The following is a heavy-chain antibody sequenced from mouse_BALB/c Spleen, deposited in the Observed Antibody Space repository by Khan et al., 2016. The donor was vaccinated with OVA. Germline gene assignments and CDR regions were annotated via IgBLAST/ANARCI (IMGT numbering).Heavy chain of an antibody. J-gene: IGHJ4*01. CDR3: ARGNYYGYDMDY. D-gene: IGHD1-1*01. V-gene: IGHV3-2*02. Sequence: EVQLQESGPGLVKPFQSLSLTCTVTGYSITSNYAWNWIRQFPGNKLEWVGYIRYSGSTSYNPSLKSRISITRDTSKNPFFLQLNSVTTEDTATYYCARGNYYGYDMDYWGQGTSVTVSS. CDR1: GYSITSNYA. CDR2: IRYSGST.